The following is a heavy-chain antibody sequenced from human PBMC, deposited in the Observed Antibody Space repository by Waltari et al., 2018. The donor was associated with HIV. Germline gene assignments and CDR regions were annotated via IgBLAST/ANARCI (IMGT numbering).Heavy chain of an antibody. CDR3: ARDVKRSGGYYDSSGYYPYGMDV. CDR1: GGSISSSSYY. J-gene: IGHJ6*02. D-gene: IGHD3-22*01. CDR2: IYYSGST. V-gene: IGHV4-39*07. Sequence: QLQLQESGPGLVKPSETLSLTCTVSGGSISSSSYYWGWIRQPPGTGLEWIGSIYYSGSTYYNPSLKSRVTISVDTSKNQFSLKLSSVTAADTAVYYCARDVKRSGGYYDSSGYYPYGMDVWGQGTTVTVSS.